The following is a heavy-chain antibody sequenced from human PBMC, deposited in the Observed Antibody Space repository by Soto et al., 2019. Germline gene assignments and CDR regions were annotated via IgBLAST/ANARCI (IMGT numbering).Heavy chain of an antibody. V-gene: IGHV3-53*04. D-gene: IGHD6-19*01. J-gene: IGHJ6*02. CDR2: IYSGGST. Sequence: GGSLRLSCAASGFTFSSYAMSWVRQAPGKGLEWVSVIYSGGSTYYADSVKGRFTISRHNSKNTLYLQMNSLRAEDTAVYYCASSSGWYGMDVWGQGTTVTVSS. CDR3: ASSSGWYGMDV. CDR1: GFTFSSYA.